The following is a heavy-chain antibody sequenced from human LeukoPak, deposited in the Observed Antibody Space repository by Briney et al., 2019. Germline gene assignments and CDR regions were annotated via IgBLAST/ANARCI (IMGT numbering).Heavy chain of an antibody. CDR3: AKSNGYGLIDI. J-gene: IGHJ3*02. CDR2: IYHSGST. V-gene: IGHV4-59*12. D-gene: IGHD3-10*01. Sequence: SETLSLTCTVSGGSISSYYWSWVRQPPGKGLEWIGEIYHSGSTNYNPSLKSRVTISLDTSRNQFSLKLNSVTAADTAVYYCAKSNGYGLIDIWGQGTMVTVSS. CDR1: GGSISSYY.